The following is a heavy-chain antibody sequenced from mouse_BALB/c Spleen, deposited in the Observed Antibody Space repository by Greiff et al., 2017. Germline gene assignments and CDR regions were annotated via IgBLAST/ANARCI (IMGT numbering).Heavy chain of an antibody. CDR1: GFAFSSYD. Sequence: EVQVVESGGGLVKPGGSLKLSCAASGFAFSSYDMSWVRQTPEKRLEWVAYISSGGGSTYYPDTVKGRFTISRDNAKNTLYLQMSSLKSEDTAMYYCARPYYRYDYAMDYWGQGTSVTVSS. V-gene: IGHV5-12-1*01. J-gene: IGHJ4*01. D-gene: IGHD2-14*01. CDR2: ISSGGGST. CDR3: ARPYYRYDYAMDY.